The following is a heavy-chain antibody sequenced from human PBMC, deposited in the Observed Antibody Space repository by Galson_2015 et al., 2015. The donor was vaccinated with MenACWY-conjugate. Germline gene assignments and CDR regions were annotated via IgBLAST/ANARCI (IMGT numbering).Heavy chain of an antibody. Sequence: SLRLSCAASGFTFNNYWMHWVRQPPGKGLEWISYIKADGNFSSYADSVKGRFTISTDNAKNMVYLQMDGLGDEDTAVYFCARDNNLSFDSWVQGTLVTVSS. D-gene: IGHD1-1*01. V-gene: IGHV3-74*01. J-gene: IGHJ4*02. CDR3: ARDNNLSFDS. CDR1: GFTFNNYW. CDR2: IKADGNFS.